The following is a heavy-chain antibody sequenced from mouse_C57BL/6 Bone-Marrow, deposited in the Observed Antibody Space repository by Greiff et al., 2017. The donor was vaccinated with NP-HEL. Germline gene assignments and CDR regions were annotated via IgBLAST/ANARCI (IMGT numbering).Heavy chain of an antibody. D-gene: IGHD1-1*01. CDR3: ARRLRLGRDYFDY. J-gene: IGHJ2*01. V-gene: IGHV1-82*01. CDR2: IYPGDGDT. CDR1: GYAFSSSW. Sequence: QVQLKESGPELVKPGASVKISCKASGYAFSSSWMNWVKQRPGKGLEWIGRIYPGDGDTNYNGKVKGKATLTADKSSSTAYMQLCILTSEDSAVYFCARRLRLGRDYFDYWGQGTTLTVSS.